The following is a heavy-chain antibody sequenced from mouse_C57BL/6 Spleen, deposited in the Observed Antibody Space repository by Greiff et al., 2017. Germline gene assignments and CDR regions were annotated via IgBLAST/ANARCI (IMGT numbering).Heavy chain of an antibody. D-gene: IGHD2-1*01. CDR2: IHPSDSET. CDR1: GYTFTSYW. Sequence: QVQLQQPGAELVRPGSSVKLSCKASGYTFTSYWMHWVKQRPIQGLEWIGNIHPSDSETHYNQKFKDKATLTVDKSSSTAYMQLSSLTSEDSAVYYCARSVYYGNYAFAYWGQGTLVTVSA. CDR3: ARSVYYGNYAFAY. J-gene: IGHJ3*01. V-gene: IGHV1-52*01.